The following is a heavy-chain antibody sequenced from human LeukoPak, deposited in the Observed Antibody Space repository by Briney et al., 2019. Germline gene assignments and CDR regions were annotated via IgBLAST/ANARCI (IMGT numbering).Heavy chain of an antibody. CDR1: GFTFGDYA. D-gene: IGHD1-26*01. CDR2: IRSKAYGGTT. Sequence: GGSLRLSCTASGFTFGDYAMSWVRQAPGKGLEWVGFIRSKAYGGTTEYAASVKGRFTISRDDSKSIAYLQMNSLKTEDTAVYYCTRGNSGSLGASDYWGQGTLVTVSS. CDR3: TRGNSGSLGASDY. J-gene: IGHJ4*02. V-gene: IGHV3-49*04.